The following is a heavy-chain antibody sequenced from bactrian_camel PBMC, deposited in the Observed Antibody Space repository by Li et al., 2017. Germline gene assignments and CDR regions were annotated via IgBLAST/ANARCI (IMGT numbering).Heavy chain of an antibody. V-gene: IGHV3S55*01. CDR2: IDSNDYT. CDR3: AAGPPNGAGKCGIWYGKYNW. Sequence: VQLVESGGGSVQAGGSLRLSCAVSRYAYSFSRYCMGWFRQAPGKEREGIASIDSNDYTVYANSVKGRFTISKDNAKTSLYLQMDNLKPEDTAMYTCAAGPPNGAGKCGIWYGKYNWWGQGTQVTVS. J-gene: IGHJ4*01. D-gene: IGHD8*01. CDR1: RYAYSFSRYC.